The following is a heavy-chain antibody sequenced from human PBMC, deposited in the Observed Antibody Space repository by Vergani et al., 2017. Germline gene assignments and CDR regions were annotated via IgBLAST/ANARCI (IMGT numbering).Heavy chain of an antibody. CDR1: GFTFSSYA. CDR3: AKGVPAIFGVVTYFDY. D-gene: IGHD3-3*01. V-gene: IGHV3-23*03. CDR2: IYSGGSTT. Sequence: EVQLLESGGGLVQPGGSLRLSCAASGFTFSSYAMSWVRQAPGKGLEWVSLIYSGGSTTYYADSVKGRFIISRDNSKNTLYLQMNSLRAEDTAVYYCAKGVPAIFGVVTYFDYWGQGTLVTVSS. J-gene: IGHJ4*02.